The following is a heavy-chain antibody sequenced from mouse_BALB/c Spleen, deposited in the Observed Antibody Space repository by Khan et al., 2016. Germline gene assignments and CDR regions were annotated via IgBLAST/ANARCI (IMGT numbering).Heavy chain of an antibody. CDR2: IAPGSGST. CDR1: GYTFTSYW. D-gene: IGHD4-1*01. Sequence: DLVKPGASVKLSCKASGYTFTSYWINWIKQRPGQGLEWIGRIAPGSGSTYYNEMFKGKATLTVDTSSSTAYIQLSRLSSEDSAVYFGAREDWDEGDYFDDWGQGTTLTVSS. J-gene: IGHJ2*01. V-gene: IGHV1S41*01. CDR3: AREDWDEGDYFDD.